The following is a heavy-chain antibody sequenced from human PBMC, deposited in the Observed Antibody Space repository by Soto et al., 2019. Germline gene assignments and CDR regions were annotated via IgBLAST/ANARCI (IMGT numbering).Heavy chain of an antibody. CDR1: GYPFTSYD. Sequence: ASAKVSCTASGYPFTSYDITWVRQATGQGLEWIGWMNPNIGNTGYAQKFQGRVTMTRNTSISTAYMELSSLRSEAPARHYSASGSFNAWFDPWGQGTLVTVSS. D-gene: IGHD2-8*01. J-gene: IGHJ5*02. CDR3: ASGSFNAWFDP. V-gene: IGHV1-8*01. CDR2: MNPNIGNT.